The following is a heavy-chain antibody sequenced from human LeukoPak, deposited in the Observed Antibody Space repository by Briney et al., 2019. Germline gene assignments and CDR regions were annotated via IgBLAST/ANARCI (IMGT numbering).Heavy chain of an antibody. CDR1: GGSISSGGYS. V-gene: IGHV4-61*08. CDR2: IYYSGST. D-gene: IGHD5-18*01. J-gene: IGHJ6*03. Sequence: PSETLSLTCAVSGGSISSGGYSWSRIRQPPGKGLEWIGYIYYSGSTNYNPSLKSRVTISVDTSKNQFSLKLSSVTAADTAVYYCARGGGQLWLSYYYYYMDVWGKGTTVTVSS. CDR3: ARGGGQLWLSYYYYYMDV.